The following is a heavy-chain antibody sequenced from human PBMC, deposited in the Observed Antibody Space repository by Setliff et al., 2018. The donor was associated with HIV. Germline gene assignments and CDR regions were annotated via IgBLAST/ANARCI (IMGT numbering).Heavy chain of an antibody. V-gene: IGHV4-39*02. Sequence: PEETLSLTCTVSGVPTSASTYYWGWIRQPPEKGLDWIGYISYSGKTYYNPSLKSRVTISVDTSHNHFSLRLNSVTAADTAIYYCARRRPPPSGMYSSYYMDVWGKGTAFTVSS. CDR2: ISYSGKT. J-gene: IGHJ6*03. D-gene: IGHD1-26*01. CDR3: ARRRPPPSGMYSSYYMDV. CDR1: GVPTSASTYY.